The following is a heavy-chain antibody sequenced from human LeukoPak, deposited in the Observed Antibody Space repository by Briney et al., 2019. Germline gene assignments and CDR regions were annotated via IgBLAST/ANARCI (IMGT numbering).Heavy chain of an antibody. V-gene: IGHV3-23*01. D-gene: IGHD4-17*01. CDR1: GFTFSSYA. Sequence: GGSLRLSCAASGFTFSSYAMSWVRQAPGKGLEWVSSISGSGGNTYYADSVKGRFTISRDNSKNTLYLQMSSLRVEDTAVYYCAKGGFGDLVDYWGQGTLVTVSS. J-gene: IGHJ4*02. CDR3: AKGGFGDLVDY. CDR2: ISGSGGNT.